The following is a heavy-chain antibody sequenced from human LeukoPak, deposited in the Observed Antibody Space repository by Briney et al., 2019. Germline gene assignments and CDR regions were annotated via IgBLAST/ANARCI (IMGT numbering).Heavy chain of an antibody. CDR2: ISYDGSNK. V-gene: IGHV3-30-3*01. CDR3: ARDLMRYCSGGSCYSPGY. CDR1: GFTFSSYA. D-gene: IGHD2-15*01. Sequence: GRSLRLSCAASGFTFSSYAMHWVRQAPGKGLEWVAVISYDGSNKYYADSVKGRFTISRDNSKNTLYLQVNSLRAEDTAVYYCARDLMRYCSGGSCYSPGYWGQGTLVTVSS. J-gene: IGHJ4*02.